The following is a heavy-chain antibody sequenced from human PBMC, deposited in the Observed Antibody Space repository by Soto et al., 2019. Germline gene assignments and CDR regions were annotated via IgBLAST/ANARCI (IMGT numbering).Heavy chain of an antibody. J-gene: IGHJ4*02. V-gene: IGHV3-11*01. CDR2: ISSSGSTI. CDR1: GFTFSDYY. Sequence: LRLSCAASGFTFSDYYMSWIRQAPGKGLEWVSHISSSGSTIYYADSVKGRFTISRDSAKNSLYLQMNILRAEDTAVYYCARSDDGPASGHLGQWGQGTLVTVSS. CDR3: ARSDDGPASGHLGQ. D-gene: IGHD5-12*01.